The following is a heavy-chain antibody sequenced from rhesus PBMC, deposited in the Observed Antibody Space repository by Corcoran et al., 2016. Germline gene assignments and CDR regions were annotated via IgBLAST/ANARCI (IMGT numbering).Heavy chain of an antibody. V-gene: IGHV3-118*01. CDR1: GFTFSSSA. CDR2: IRNKSNNYDT. Sequence: EVQLVESGGGLVQPGGSLRLSCAASGFTFSSSAMNWVRQASGKGLEWVGRIRNKSNNYDTGYAASGKGRFTISRDDSKNTAYLQMNSLKTEDTAVYYCTGNPFDYWGQGVLVTVSS. CDR3: TGNPFDY. J-gene: IGHJ4*01. D-gene: IGHD4-17*01.